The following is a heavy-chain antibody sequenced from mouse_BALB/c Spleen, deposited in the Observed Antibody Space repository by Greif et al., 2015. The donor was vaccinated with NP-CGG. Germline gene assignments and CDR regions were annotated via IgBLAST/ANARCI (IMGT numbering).Heavy chain of an antibody. CDR1: GFTFSDYY. Sequence: EVKLVESGGGLVKPGGSLKPSCAASGFTFSDYYMYWVRQTPEKRLEWVATISDGGSYTYYPDSVKGRFTISRDNAKNNLYLQMSSLKSEDTAMYYCARGGFFDYWGQGTTLTVSS. CDR2: ISDGGSYT. CDR3: ARGGFFDY. V-gene: IGHV5-4*02. J-gene: IGHJ2*01.